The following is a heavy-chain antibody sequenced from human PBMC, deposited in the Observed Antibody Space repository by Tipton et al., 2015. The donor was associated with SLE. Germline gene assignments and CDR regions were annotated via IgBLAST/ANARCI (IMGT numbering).Heavy chain of an antibody. CDR3: ARTLGYCSSTSCSKAFDI. CDR2: IQYSGST. Sequence: TLSLTCTVSGGSISSYYWSWIRQPPGKGLEWIGYIQYSGSTNYNPSLKSRVTISVDTSKNQFSLKLSSVTAADTAVYYCARTLGYCSSTSCSKAFDIWGQGTMVTVSS. D-gene: IGHD2-2*01. CDR1: GGSISSYY. V-gene: IGHV4-59*07. J-gene: IGHJ3*02.